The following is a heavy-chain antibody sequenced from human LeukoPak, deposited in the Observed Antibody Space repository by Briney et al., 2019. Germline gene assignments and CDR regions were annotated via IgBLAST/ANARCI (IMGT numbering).Heavy chain of an antibody. V-gene: IGHV3-7*01. Sequence: GGSLRLSCAASGFTFSSYAMSWVRQAPGKGLEWVANIKQDGSEKYYVDSVKGRFTISRDNAKNSLYLQMNSLRAEDTAVYYCARGVVVPAAFDYWGQGTLVTVSS. D-gene: IGHD2-2*01. J-gene: IGHJ4*02. CDR3: ARGVVVPAAFDY. CDR2: IKQDGSEK. CDR1: GFTFSSYA.